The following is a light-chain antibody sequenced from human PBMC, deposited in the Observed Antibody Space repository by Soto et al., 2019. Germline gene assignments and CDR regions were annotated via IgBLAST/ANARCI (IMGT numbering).Light chain of an antibody. Sequence: VLSQSPGTLSLSTGERVTLSCRASQTVRNNYLAWYQQKPGQAPRLLIYDASSRATGIPDRFSGGGSGTDFTLTISRLEPEDFAVYYCQQFSSYPLTFGGGTNVDI. CDR1: QTVRNNY. CDR3: QQFSSYPLT. V-gene: IGKV3-20*01. J-gene: IGKJ4*01. CDR2: DAS.